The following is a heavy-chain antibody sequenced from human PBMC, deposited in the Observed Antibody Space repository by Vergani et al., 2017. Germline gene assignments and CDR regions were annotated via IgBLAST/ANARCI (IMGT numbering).Heavy chain of an antibody. V-gene: IGHV4-39*01. CDR2: IYYSGST. D-gene: IGHD6-13*01. CDR1: GGSISSSSYY. J-gene: IGHJ4*02. Sequence: QLQLQESGPGLVKPSETLSLTCTVSGGSISSSSYYWGWIRQPPGKGLEWIGSIYYSGSTYYNPSLKSRVTISVDTSKNQFSLKLSSVTAADTAVYYCARHGAPYSRGPGYFDYWGQGTLVTVSS. CDR3: ARHGAPYSRGPGYFDY.